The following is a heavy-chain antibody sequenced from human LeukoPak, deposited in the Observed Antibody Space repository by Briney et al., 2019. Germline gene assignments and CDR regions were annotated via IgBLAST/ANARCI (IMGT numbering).Heavy chain of an antibody. CDR2: INHSGST. CDR3: AKPGSSRGIAGRRPTKYYFDY. Sequence: SETLSLTCAVYGGSFSGYYWSWIRQPPGKGLELNGEINHSGSTNYNPSLKSRVTISVDTSKNQFSLKLSSVTAADTAVYYCAKPGSSRGIAGRRPTKYYFDYWGQGTLVTVSS. D-gene: IGHD6-6*01. V-gene: IGHV4-34*01. CDR1: GGSFSGYY. J-gene: IGHJ4*02.